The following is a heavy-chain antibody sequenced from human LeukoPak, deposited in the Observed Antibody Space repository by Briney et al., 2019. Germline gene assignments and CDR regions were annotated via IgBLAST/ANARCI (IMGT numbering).Heavy chain of an antibody. D-gene: IGHD6-13*01. CDR2: ISHDGSNK. V-gene: IGHV3-30*07. CDR1: GFTFSSYA. CDR3: ARGEYSSSWYLVDY. Sequence: GRSLRLSRAASGFTFSSYAMHWVRQAPGKGLEWVAVISHDGSNKYYADSVKGRFTISRDNSKNTLYLQMNSLRAEDTAVYYCARGEYSSSWYLVDYWGQGTLVTVSS. J-gene: IGHJ4*02.